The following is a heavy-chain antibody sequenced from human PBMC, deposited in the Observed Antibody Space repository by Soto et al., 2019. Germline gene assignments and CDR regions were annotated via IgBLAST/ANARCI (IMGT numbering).Heavy chain of an antibody. Sequence: ASVKVSCKASGYTFTNYALHWVRQAPGQRLEWMGWINAGNGNTEYSQKFQGRLTFSSDTSASSVYMDLSSLRSEDTAVYFCAGPLPGNHGFDYWGQGTLVTVSS. CDR1: GYTFTNYA. V-gene: IGHV1-3*01. CDR2: INAGNGNT. J-gene: IGHJ4*02. D-gene: IGHD1-1*01. CDR3: AGPLPGNHGFDY.